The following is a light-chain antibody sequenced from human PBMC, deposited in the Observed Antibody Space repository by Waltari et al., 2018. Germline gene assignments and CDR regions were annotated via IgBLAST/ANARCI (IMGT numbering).Light chain of an antibody. CDR1: QSISSSY. V-gene: IGKV3-20*01. CDR3: QQYGRSLPFA. J-gene: IGKJ2*01. Sequence: EIVLTQSPGTLSLSPGERATLSCRASQSISSSYLTWYQQKPGQAPRLLIYDASSRATGIPDRFSGSGSGTDFTLTISRLESEDLAVYYCQQYGRSLPFAFGQGTKLEI. CDR2: DAS.